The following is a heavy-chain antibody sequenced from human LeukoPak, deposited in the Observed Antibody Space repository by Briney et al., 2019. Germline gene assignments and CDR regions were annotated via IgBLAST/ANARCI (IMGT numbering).Heavy chain of an antibody. D-gene: IGHD3-10*01. CDR2: INHSGST. J-gene: IGHJ4*02. CDR1: GGSFSGYY. Sequence: SETLSLTCAVYGGSFSGYYWSWIRQPPGKGLEWIGEINHSGSTNYNPSLKSRVTISVDTSKSQFSLKLSSVTAADTAVYYCARARRNYYGSGSYRSPFDYWGQGTLVTVSS. CDR3: ARARRNYYGSGSYRSPFDY. V-gene: IGHV4-34*01.